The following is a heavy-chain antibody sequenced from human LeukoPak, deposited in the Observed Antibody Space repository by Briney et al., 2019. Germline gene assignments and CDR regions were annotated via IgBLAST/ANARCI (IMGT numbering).Heavy chain of an antibody. V-gene: IGHV1-2*02. J-gene: IGHJ5*02. D-gene: IGHD2-21*02. CDR2: INPNSGDA. CDR3: ARGTAAECRTGFDL. Sequence: ASVEVSCKASGYTFTDFYIHWVRQAPGQGLEWMGGINPNSGDAKYAHNIQGRITMTRDNSNTTAYMEVSALGDDDADVYTCARGTAAECRTGFDLWGQGTLVTVSS. CDR1: GYTFTDFY.